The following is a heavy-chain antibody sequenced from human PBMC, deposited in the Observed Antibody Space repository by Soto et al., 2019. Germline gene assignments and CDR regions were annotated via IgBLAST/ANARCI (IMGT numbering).Heavy chain of an antibody. Sequence: ASVKVSCKASGYTFTSYAMHWVRQAPGQRLEWMGWINAGNGNTKYSQKFQGRVTITRDTSASTAYMELSSLRSEDTAVYYCERADQAYYYYYYMDVWGKGTTVTVSS. CDR3: ERADQAYYYYYYMDV. CDR2: INAGNGNT. V-gene: IGHV1-3*01. J-gene: IGHJ6*03. CDR1: GYTFTSYA.